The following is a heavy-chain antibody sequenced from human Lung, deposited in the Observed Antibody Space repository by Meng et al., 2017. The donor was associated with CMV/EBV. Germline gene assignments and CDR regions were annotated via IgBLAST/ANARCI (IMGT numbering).Heavy chain of an antibody. CDR1: GYTFTSYA. D-gene: IGHD3-22*01. CDR3: ARAGYDSSGYYPQPFDY. Sequence: QVQLVQSGAEVTKPGASVKVCCKASGYTFTSYAMHWVRQAPGQRLEWMGWINAGNGNTKYSQRFQGRVTITRDTSASTAYMELSSLRSEDTTVYYCARAGYDSSGYYPQPFDYWGQGTLVTVSS. J-gene: IGHJ4*02. CDR2: INAGNGNT. V-gene: IGHV1-3*01.